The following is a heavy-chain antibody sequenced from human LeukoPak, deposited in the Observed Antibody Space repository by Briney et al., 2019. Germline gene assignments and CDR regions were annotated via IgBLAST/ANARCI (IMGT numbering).Heavy chain of an antibody. D-gene: IGHD3-10*01. V-gene: IGHV4-4*07. Sequence: PSETLSLTCTVSGGSIHSYWSWIRQPAGKGLEWIGRISGSGIITYNPALQSRLTISIDTSKNQFSLKLMSVTAADTAVYYCARDSGTTGEVKFDPWGQGTLVTVSS. J-gene: IGHJ5*02. CDR3: ARDSGTTGEVKFDP. CDR2: ISGSGII. CDR1: GGSIHSY.